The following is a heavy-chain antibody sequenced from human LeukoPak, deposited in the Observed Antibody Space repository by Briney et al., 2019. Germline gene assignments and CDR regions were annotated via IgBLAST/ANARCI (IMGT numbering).Heavy chain of an antibody. CDR2: IGSSDGGT. J-gene: IGHJ5*02. D-gene: IGHD3-3*01. V-gene: IGHV3-23*01. Sequence: GGSLRLSCASSGFTFSSYVMTWVRQAPGKGLEWVSAIGSSDGGTYYADSVKGRFTISRDNSKNTLYLQMNSLRAEDTAVYYCARQSYDFWSGYYSNWFDPWGQGTLVTVSS. CDR1: GFTFSSYV. CDR3: ARQSYDFWSGYYSNWFDP.